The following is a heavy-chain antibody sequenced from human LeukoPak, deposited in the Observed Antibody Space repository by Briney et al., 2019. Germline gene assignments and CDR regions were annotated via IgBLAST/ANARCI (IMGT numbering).Heavy chain of an antibody. V-gene: IGHV1-8*01. J-gene: IGHJ4*02. CDR1: GGTFSRHG. Sequence: ASVKVSCKASGGTFSRHGVSWVRQATGQGLEWMGWMNTSTGKTGYAQKFQGRVTMTRSTSISTAYMELSSLRPEDTAVYYCARETGGYYDSFDYWGQGTLVTVSS. CDR2: MNTSTGKT. CDR3: ARETGGYYDSFDY. D-gene: IGHD3-16*01.